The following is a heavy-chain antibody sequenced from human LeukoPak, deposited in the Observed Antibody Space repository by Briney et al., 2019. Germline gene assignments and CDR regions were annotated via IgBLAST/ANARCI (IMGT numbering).Heavy chain of an antibody. CDR3: AKGDYSNYVGTFDY. CDR1: GFTFSSYG. CDR2: ISYDGSNK. Sequence: AGGSLRLSCAASGFTFSSYGMHWVRQAPGKGLEWVAVISYDGSNKYYADSVKGRFTISRDNSKNTLYLQMNSLRAEDTAVYYCAKGDYSNYVGTFDYWGQGTLVTVSS. V-gene: IGHV3-30*18. D-gene: IGHD4-11*01. J-gene: IGHJ4*02.